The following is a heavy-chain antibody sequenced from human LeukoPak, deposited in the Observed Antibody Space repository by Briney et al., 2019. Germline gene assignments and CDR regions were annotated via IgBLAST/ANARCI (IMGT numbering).Heavy chain of an antibody. V-gene: IGHV5-51*01. D-gene: IGHD3-22*01. J-gene: IGHJ4*02. CDR2: IYPGDSDT. CDR3: ARLGDTYYYDSSGYYFGY. CDR1: GYSFTSYW. Sequence: GESLKISCKGSGYSFTSYWIGWARQMPGKGLEWMGIIYPGDSDTRYSPSFQGQVTISADKSISTAYLQWSSLKASDTAMYYCARLGDTYYYDSSGYYFGYWGQGTLVTVSS.